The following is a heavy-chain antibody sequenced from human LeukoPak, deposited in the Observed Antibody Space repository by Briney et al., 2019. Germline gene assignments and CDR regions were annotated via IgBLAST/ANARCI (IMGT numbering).Heavy chain of an antibody. D-gene: IGHD1-26*01. CDR1: GGSFSGYY. Sequence: SETLSLTCAVYGGSFSGYYWSWVRQPPGKGLEWIGEINHSGSTNYIPSLKSRVTISVDTSKNQFSLKLSSVTAADTAVYYCARGAVGATSYFDYWGQGTLVTVSS. J-gene: IGHJ4*02. V-gene: IGHV4-34*01. CDR3: ARGAVGATSYFDY. CDR2: INHSGST.